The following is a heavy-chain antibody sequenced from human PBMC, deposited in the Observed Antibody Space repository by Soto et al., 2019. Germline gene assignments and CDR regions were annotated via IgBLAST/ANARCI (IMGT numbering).Heavy chain of an antibody. CDR3: ARVGYSSGCRGSYGMDV. CDR1: GYTFTGYY. CDR2: INPNSGST. V-gene: IGHV1-2*02. J-gene: IGHJ6*02. D-gene: IGHD6-19*01. Sequence: ASVKVSCKASGYTFTGYYMHWVRQAPGQGLEWMGRINPNSGSTNYAQKFQGRVTMTRDTSTSTVYMELSRPRSDDTAVYYCARVGYSSGCRGSYGMDVWGQGTTVTVSS.